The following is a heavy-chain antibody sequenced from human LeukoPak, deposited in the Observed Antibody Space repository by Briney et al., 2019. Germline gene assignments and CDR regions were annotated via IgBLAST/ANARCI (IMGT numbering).Heavy chain of an antibody. J-gene: IGHJ3*02. D-gene: IGHD3-10*01. CDR3: VIPPMVRGVIGDAFDI. CDR2: MNPNSGNT. CDR1: GYTFTSYD. V-gene: IGHV1-8*01. Sequence: ASVKVSCKASGYTFTSYDINWVRQATGQGLEWMGWMNPNSGNTGYAQKFQGRVTMTRNTSISTAYMELSSLRSEDTAVYYCVIPPMVRGVIGDAFDIWGQGTMVTVSS.